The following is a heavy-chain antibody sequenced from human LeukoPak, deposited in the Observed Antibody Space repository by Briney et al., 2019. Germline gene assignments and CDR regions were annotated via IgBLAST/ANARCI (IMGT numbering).Heavy chain of an antibody. V-gene: IGHV4-34*01. CDR3: ARGRYSSSRALGY. Sequence: SETLSLTCAVYGGSFSGYYWSWIRQPPGKGLEWIGEINHSGSTNYNPSLKRRVTISVDTSKNQFSLKLSSVAAADTAVYYGARGRYSSSRALGYWGQGTLVTVSS. CDR1: GGSFSGYY. CDR2: INHSGST. D-gene: IGHD6-13*01. J-gene: IGHJ4*02.